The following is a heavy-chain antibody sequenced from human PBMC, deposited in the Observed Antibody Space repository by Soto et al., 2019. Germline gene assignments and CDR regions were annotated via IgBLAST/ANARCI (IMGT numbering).Heavy chain of an antibody. D-gene: IGHD2-15*01. V-gene: IGHV4-34*01. CDR1: GGSFSGYY. CDR3: ARAHAPTLPFDY. Sequence: SSETLSLTCAVYGGSFSGYYWSWIRQPPGKGLEWIGELNDSGGTNYNASLKSRVSMSGDTSKNQFSLRLNSVTAADTAIYFCARAHAPTLPFDYWGQGTLVTVSS. J-gene: IGHJ4*02. CDR2: LNDSGGT.